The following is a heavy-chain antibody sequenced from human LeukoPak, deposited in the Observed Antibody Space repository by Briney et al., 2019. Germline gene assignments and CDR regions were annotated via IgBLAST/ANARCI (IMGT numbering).Heavy chain of an antibody. V-gene: IGHV3-11*04. CDR2: ISSSDSTI. Sequence: PGGSLRLSCAASGFTFSEYYMSWIGQAPGKGLEWVSYISSSDSTIYYADSVKGRFTISRDNAKNSLFLQMNSLRAEDTAVYYCARDRTVGVTPYFDYWGQGTLVTVSS. CDR3: ARDRTVGVTPYFDY. D-gene: IGHD1-26*01. J-gene: IGHJ4*02. CDR1: GFTFSEYY.